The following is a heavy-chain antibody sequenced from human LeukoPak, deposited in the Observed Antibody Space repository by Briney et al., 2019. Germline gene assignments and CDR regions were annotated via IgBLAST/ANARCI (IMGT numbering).Heavy chain of an antibody. V-gene: IGHV3-23*01. D-gene: IGHD4-23*01. CDR3: ATRRMTTVVTPFDY. CDR2: ISGSGGST. CDR1: GFTFSSYA. Sequence: GGSLRLSCAASGFTFSSYAMSWVRQAPGKGLEWVSVISGSGGSTYYADSVKGRFTISRDNSKNTLYLQMNSLRAEDTAVYYCATRRMTTVVTPFDYWGQGTLVTVSS. J-gene: IGHJ4*02.